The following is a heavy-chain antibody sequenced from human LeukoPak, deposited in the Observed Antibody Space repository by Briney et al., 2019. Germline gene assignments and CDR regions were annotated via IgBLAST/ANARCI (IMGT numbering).Heavy chain of an antibody. Sequence: PGGSLRLSCAASGFTFTNYWMSWVRQAPGKGLEWVVNIKQDRSEKYYVDSVKGRFTISRDNAKNSLYLQMSSLRAEDTALYYCATLPYCSSTSCYDYWGQGTLVTVSS. V-gene: IGHV3-7*01. J-gene: IGHJ4*02. D-gene: IGHD2-2*01. CDR2: IKQDRSEK. CDR3: ATLPYCSSTSCYDY. CDR1: GFTFTNYW.